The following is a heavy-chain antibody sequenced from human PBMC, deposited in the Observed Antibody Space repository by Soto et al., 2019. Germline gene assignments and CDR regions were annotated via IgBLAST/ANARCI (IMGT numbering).Heavy chain of an antibody. D-gene: IGHD6-13*01. Sequence: GGSLRLSCAASGFSFSNFAMSWVRQAPGTGLEWVSSISGSGDKTYYLDSVTGRFTISRDNSKNTLYLHMNSLGAEDTAVYFCAKDYASTWYWYFDHWGQGTLDTVSS. V-gene: IGHV3-23*01. J-gene: IGHJ4*02. CDR2: ISGSGDKT. CDR1: GFSFSNFA. CDR3: AKDYASTWYWYFDH.